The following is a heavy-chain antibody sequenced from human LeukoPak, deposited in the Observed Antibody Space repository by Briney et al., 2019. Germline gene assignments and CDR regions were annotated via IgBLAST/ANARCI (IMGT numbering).Heavy chain of an antibody. V-gene: IGHV1-69*05. Sequence: VASVKVSCKASGGTFSSYAISWVRQAPGQGLEWMGGIIPIFGTANYAQKFQGRVTITTDESTSTAYMELSSLRSEDTAVYYCARDLPSDGQKWLPNPPGYWGQGTLVTVSS. CDR3: ARDLPSDGQKWLPNPPGY. D-gene: IGHD5-24*01. CDR2: IIPIFGTA. CDR1: GGTFSSYA. J-gene: IGHJ4*02.